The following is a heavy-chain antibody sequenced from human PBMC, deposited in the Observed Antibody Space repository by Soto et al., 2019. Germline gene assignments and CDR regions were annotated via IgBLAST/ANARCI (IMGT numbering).Heavy chain of an antibody. D-gene: IGHD3-9*01. V-gene: IGHV1-46*01. CDR3: AREYYDILTGLGGGMDV. CDR2: INPSGGST. Sequence: QVQLVQSGAEVKKPGASVKVSCKASGYTFTSYYMHWVRQAPGQGLEWMGIINPSGGSTSYAQKFQGRVTMTRDTSTSTVYMELSSLRSEDMAVYYCAREYYDILTGLGGGMDVWGQGTTVTVSS. J-gene: IGHJ6*02. CDR1: GYTFTSYY.